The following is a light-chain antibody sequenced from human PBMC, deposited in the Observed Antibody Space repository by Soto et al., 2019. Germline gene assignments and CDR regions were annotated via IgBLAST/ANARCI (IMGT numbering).Light chain of an antibody. CDR3: QSYDSSLSGYVV. CDR2: GNS. V-gene: IGLV1-40*01. Sequence: QSVLTQPPSVSGAPGQRATISCVGSSSDIGAGYDVHWYQQLPGAAPKLLIYGNSNRPSGVPDRFSGSKSGTSASLAITGLQAEDEADYYCQSYDSSLSGYVVFGGGTKVTVL. CDR1: SSDIGAGYD. J-gene: IGLJ2*01.